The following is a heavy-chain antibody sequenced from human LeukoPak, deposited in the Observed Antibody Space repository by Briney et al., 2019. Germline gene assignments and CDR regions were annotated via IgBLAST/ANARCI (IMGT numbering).Heavy chain of an antibody. Sequence: SETLSLTCTVSGGSISSGGYYWSWIRQPPGKGLEWIGYIYHSGSTYYNPSLKSRVTISVDRSKNQFSLKLSSVTAADTAVYYCGRVTQHWPHYYFDYWGQGTLVTVSS. D-gene: IGHD3-3*02. V-gene: IGHV4-30-2*01. CDR3: GRVTQHWPHYYFDY. J-gene: IGHJ4*02. CDR2: IYHSGST. CDR1: GGSISSGGYY.